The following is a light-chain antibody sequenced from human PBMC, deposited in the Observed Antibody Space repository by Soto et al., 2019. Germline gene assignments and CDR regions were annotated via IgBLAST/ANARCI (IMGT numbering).Light chain of an antibody. CDR2: GAS. CDR1: QSVSSSY. CDR3: QQYGSSPMYT. J-gene: IGKJ2*01. Sequence: EIVLTQSPGTLSLSPGERATLSCRASQSVSSSYLAWNQQKPGQAPRLLIYGASSRATGIPDRFSGSRSGTDFTLTISRLEPEDFAVYYCQQYGSSPMYTFGQGTKLEIK. V-gene: IGKV3-20*01.